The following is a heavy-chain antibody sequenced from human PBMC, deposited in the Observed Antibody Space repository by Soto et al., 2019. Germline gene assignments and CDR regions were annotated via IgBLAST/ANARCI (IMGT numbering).Heavy chain of an antibody. D-gene: IGHD2-8*01. J-gene: IGHJ4*02. Sequence: EASVKVSCKASGYTFTGYYMHWVRQAPGQGLEWMGWINPNSGGTNYAQKFQGRVTMTRDTSISTAYMELSRLRSDDTAVYYCAREQEGDIVLMVYAMAYFDYWGQGTLVTVSS. V-gene: IGHV1-2*02. CDR3: AREQEGDIVLMVYAMAYFDY. CDR2: INPNSGGT. CDR1: GYTFTGYY.